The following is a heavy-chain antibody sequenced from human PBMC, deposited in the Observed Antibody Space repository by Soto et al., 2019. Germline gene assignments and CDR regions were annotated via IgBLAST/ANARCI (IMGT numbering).Heavy chain of an antibody. CDR3: ARHPSDFWFDP. V-gene: IGHV4-39*01. CDR1: GGSISSSRYF. D-gene: IGHD2-21*02. CDR2: IYYSGST. J-gene: IGHJ5*02. Sequence: SETLSLTCTVSGGSISSSRYFWGWIRPPPGKGLEWIGSIYYSGSTYYNPSLKSRVTVSVDTSKNQFSLKLSSVTAADTAVYYCARHPSDFWFDPWGQGTLVTVSS.